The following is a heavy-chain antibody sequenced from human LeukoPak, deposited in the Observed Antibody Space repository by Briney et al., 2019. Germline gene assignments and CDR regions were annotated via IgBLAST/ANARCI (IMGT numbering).Heavy chain of an antibody. CDR2: INHSGST. J-gene: IGHJ4*02. Sequence: PSETLSLTCAVYNGFDSYYMTIVRQPPGKGLEWIGEINHSGSTNYNPSLKSRVTISVDTSKNQFSLKLSSVTAADTAVYYCVAPLYSSSWYYWGQGTLVTVSS. D-gene: IGHD6-13*01. CDR3: VAPLYSSSWYY. V-gene: IGHV4-34*01. CDR1: NGFDSYY.